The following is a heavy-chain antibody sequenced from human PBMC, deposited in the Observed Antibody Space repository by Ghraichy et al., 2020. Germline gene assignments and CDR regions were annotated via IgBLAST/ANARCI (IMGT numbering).Heavy chain of an antibody. CDR3: ARVREDSSSWRDYYYYGMDV. CDR2: IYTSGST. V-gene: IGHV4-4*07. D-gene: IGHD6-13*01. CDR1: GGSISSYY. Sequence: SETLSLTCTVSGGSISSYYWSWIRQPAGKGLEWIGRIYTSGSTNYNPSLKSRVTMSVDTSKNQFSLKLSSVTAADTAVYYCARVREDSSSWRDYYYYGMDVWGQGTTVTVSS. J-gene: IGHJ6*02.